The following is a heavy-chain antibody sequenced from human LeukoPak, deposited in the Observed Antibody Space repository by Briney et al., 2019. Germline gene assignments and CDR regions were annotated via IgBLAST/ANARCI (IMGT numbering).Heavy chain of an antibody. CDR1: GYSISSDYY. J-gene: IGHJ4*02. V-gene: IGHV4-38-2*01. CDR3: TTWRSTTCYVVY. D-gene: IGHD2-2*01. Sequence: PSETLSLTCAVSGYSISSDYYWGWIRQPPGGGLEWVASIYHSGSTYYNPSLKSRVTISVDTSKNQFSLKVNSVTAADTAVYYCTTWRSTTCYVVYWGQGTLVTVSS. CDR2: IYHSGST.